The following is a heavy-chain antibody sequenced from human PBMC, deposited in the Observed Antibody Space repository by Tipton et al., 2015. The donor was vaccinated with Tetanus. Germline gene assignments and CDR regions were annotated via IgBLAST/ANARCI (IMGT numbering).Heavy chain of an antibody. CDR2: ISTSNGKT. Sequence: QLVQSGSEVRKPGASVKVSCKTSGYSFSKYGVTWARQAPGQGLEWLGWISTSNGKTYYAQKFRGRATMTTDTSTDTVHLELGGLRSDDTAIYYCSRDQGSTISPYYSGYWGQGTLVTVTA. J-gene: IGHJ4*02. CDR3: SRDQGSTISPYYSGY. CDR1: GYSFSKYG. D-gene: IGHD5/OR15-5a*01. V-gene: IGHV1-18*01.